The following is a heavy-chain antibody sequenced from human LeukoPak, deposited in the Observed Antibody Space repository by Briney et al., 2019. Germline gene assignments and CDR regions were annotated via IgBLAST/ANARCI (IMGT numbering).Heavy chain of an antibody. CDR2: ISGSGGTT. V-gene: IGHV3-23*01. CDR1: GLTFSRYD. J-gene: IGHJ4*02. D-gene: IGHD5-24*01. Sequence: GRSLRLSCTASGLTFSRYDMHWVRQAPGKGLEWVSGISGSGGTTNYADSVKGRFTISRDSSKNTLYLQMNSLRAEDTAVYYCAKDRYRDGFSQFEYWGQGALVTVSS. CDR3: AKDRYRDGFSQFEY.